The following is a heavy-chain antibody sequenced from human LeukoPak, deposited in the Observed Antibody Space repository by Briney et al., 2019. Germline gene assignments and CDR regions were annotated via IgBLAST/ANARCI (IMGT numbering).Heavy chain of an antibody. D-gene: IGHD1-1*01. CDR1: GGSISSYY. CDR3: ARGPTISETGYFDF. J-gene: IGHJ4*03. V-gene: IGHV4-34*01. CDR2: INHRGDT. Sequence: SETLSLTCTVSGGSISSYYWSWIRQSPGKGLEWIAEINHRGDTNYNPSVKSRVTISVDTSKNQFSLKVRSLTAADTAVYYCARGPTISETGYFDFWGQGTLVTVSS.